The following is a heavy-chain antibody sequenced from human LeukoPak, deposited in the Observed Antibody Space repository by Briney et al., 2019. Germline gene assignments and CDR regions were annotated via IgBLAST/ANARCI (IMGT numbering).Heavy chain of an antibody. D-gene: IGHD2-15*01. CDR2: ISGSGGST. Sequence: GGSLRLSCAASGFTFSSYAMSWVRQAPGKGLEWVSAISGSGGSTYYADSVKGRFTISRDNSKDTLYLQMNSLRAEDTAVYYCAKETIVVVHEENWFDPWGQGTLVTVSS. V-gene: IGHV3-23*01. CDR1: GFTFSSYA. J-gene: IGHJ5*02. CDR3: AKETIVVVHEENWFDP.